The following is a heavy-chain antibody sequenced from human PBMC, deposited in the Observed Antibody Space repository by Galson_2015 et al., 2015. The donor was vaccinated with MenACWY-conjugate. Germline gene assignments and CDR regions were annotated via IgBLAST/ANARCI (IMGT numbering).Heavy chain of an antibody. J-gene: IGHJ4*02. V-gene: IGHV4-59*01. D-gene: IGHD6-19*01. CDR1: GASISTDY. CDR3: ARWVAVKMIEY. CDR2: IHYSGIT. Sequence: ETLSLTCSVSGASISTDYWSWIRQPPGKGLEWIGYIHYSGITKYNPSLKTRITMSLDTSENQFSLKLSSVTAADTTMYYCARWVAVKMIEYCGQGTLVTVSS.